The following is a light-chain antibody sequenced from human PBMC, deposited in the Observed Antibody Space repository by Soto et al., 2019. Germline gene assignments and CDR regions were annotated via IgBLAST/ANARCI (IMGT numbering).Light chain of an antibody. J-gene: IGLJ1*01. V-gene: IGLV1-47*01. CDR3: ATWDDSLSGRI. CDR1: SSNIGTNS. CDR2: RNN. Sequence: QSALTQPPSASGTPGQRVTISCSGSSSNIGTNSVNWYQQLPGTAPKLLIYRNNRRPSGVPDRFSGSKSGTSASLAISGLRSEDGADYYCATWDDSLSGRIFGTGTKVTVL.